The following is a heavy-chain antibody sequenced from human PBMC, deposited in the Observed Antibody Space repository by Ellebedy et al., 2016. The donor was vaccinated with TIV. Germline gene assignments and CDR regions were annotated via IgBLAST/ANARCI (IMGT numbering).Heavy chain of an antibody. J-gene: IGHJ6*02. D-gene: IGHD6-13*01. Sequence: AASVKVSCKASGYTFTGYYIHWVRQAPGQGLEWMGWINPNTGGTNYAQKVQGRVIMTRDTSISTGYMEPSSLRSDDTAVYFCARGRVYGSPSSGVDVWGQGTTVTVSS. CDR3: ARGRVYGSPSSGVDV. V-gene: IGHV1-2*02. CDR1: GYTFTGYY. CDR2: INPNTGGT.